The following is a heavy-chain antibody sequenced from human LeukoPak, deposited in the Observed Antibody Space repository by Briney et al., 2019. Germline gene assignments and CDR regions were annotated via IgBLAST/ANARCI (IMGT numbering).Heavy chain of an antibody. CDR2: MNPNSGNT. J-gene: IGHJ6*03. Sequence: GASVKVSCKASGYTFTSYDINWVRQATGQGLEWMGWMNPNSGNTGYAQKFQGRVTITRNTSISTAYMELSSLRSEDTAVYYCARGTSRRAKYYYYYYYMDVWCKGTTVTVSS. CDR1: GYTFTSYD. V-gene: IGHV1-8*03. CDR3: ARGTSRRAKYYYYYYYMDV. D-gene: IGHD6-6*01.